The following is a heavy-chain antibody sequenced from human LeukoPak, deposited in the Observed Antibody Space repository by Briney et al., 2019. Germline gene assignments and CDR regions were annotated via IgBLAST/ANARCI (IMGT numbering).Heavy chain of an antibody. D-gene: IGHD3-22*01. V-gene: IGHV4-34*01. Sequence: PSETLSLTCAVYGGSFSGYYWSWIRQPPGKGLEWIGEINHSGSTNYNPSLKSRVTISVATSKNQFSLKLSSVTAADTAVYYCGGTYSYDIRGRGRYFDYWGQGTLVTVSS. CDR2: INHSGST. CDR1: GGSFSGYY. CDR3: GGTYSYDIRGRGRYFDY. J-gene: IGHJ4*02.